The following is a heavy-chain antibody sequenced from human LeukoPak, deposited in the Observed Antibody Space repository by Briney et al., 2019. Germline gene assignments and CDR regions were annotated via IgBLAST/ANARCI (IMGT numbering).Heavy chain of an antibody. CDR1: GGSISSGGYY. D-gene: IGHD3-9*01. CDR3: ARAALGGRYFDWFLFGYFDY. J-gene: IGHJ4*02. Sequence: SETLSLTCTVSGGSISSGGYYWSWIRQHPGKGLEWIGYIYYSGSTYYNPSLKSRVTISVDTSKNQFSLKLSSVTAADTAVYYCARAALGGRYFDWFLFGYFDYWGQGTLVTVSS. V-gene: IGHV4-31*03. CDR2: IYYSGST.